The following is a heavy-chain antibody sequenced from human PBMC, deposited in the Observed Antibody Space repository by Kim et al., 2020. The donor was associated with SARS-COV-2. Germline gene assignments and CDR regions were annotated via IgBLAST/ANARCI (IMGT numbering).Heavy chain of an antibody. Sequence: GGSLRLSCEASGFIFSSYAMNGVRQAPGKGLEWVAVIWNDGSYKHNADSVKGRFTLSRENSKNTLYLQMKSLRAEDTAVYYCAKDNDRGSYGYYYGMDVWGKGTTVTVS. J-gene: IGHJ6*04. CDR2: IWNDGSYK. D-gene: IGHD3-16*01. CDR3: AKDNDRGSYGYYYGMDV. CDR1: GFIFSSYA. V-gene: IGHV3-33*06.